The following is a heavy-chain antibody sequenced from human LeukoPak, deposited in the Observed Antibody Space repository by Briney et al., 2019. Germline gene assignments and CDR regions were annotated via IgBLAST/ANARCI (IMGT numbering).Heavy chain of an antibody. CDR1: GFTFSSYG. CDR2: IWYDGSNK. CDR3: AKGYNYYYYYYMDV. V-gene: IGHV3-33*06. J-gene: IGHJ6*03. D-gene: IGHD1-1*01. Sequence: GGSLRLSCAASGFTFSSYGMHWVRQAPGKGLEWVAVIWYDGSNKYYADSVKGRFTISRDNSKNTLYLQMNSLRAEDTAVYYCAKGYNYYYYYYMDVWGKGTTVTVSS.